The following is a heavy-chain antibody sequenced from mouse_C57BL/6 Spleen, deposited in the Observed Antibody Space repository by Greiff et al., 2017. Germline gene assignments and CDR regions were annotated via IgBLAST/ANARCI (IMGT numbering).Heavy chain of an antibody. Sequence: QVHVKQPGAELVMPGASVKLSCKASGYTFTSYWMHWVKQRPGQGLEWIGEIDPSDSYTNYNQKFKGKSTLTVDKSSSTAYMQLSSLTSEDSAVYYCARSDGYYGDYAMDYWGQGTSVTVSS. CDR2: IDPSDSYT. J-gene: IGHJ4*01. CDR1: GYTFTSYW. CDR3: ARSDGYYGDYAMDY. D-gene: IGHD2-3*01. V-gene: IGHV1-69*01.